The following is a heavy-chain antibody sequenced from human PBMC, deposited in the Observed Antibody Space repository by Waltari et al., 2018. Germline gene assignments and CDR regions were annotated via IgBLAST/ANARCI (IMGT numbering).Heavy chain of an antibody. CDR2: IWYDGSNK. CDR3: AKGPQVKRQNDFWSGHLDY. V-gene: IGHV3-33*06. CDR1: GFTFSSYG. D-gene: IGHD3-3*01. Sequence: QVQLVESGGGVVQPGRSLRLSCAASGFTFSSYGMHWVRQAPGKGLEWVAVIWYDGSNKYYADSVKGRFTISRDNSKNTLYLQMNSLRAEDTAVYYCAKGPQVKRQNDFWSGHLDYWGQGTLVTVSS. J-gene: IGHJ4*02.